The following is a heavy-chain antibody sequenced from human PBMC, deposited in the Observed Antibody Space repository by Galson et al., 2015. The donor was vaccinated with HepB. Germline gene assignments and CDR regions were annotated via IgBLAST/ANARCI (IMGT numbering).Heavy chain of an antibody. J-gene: IGHJ4*02. D-gene: IGHD6-13*01. CDR2: IWYDGSNK. CDR3: VRAPLVLFAYFDY. Sequence: SLRLSCAASGFTFSSYGMHWVRQAPGKGLEWVAVIWYDGSNKYYADSVKGRFTISRDNSKNTLYLQMNSLRAEDTAVYYCVRAPLVLFAYFDYWGQGTLVTVSS. V-gene: IGHV3-33*01. CDR1: GFTFSSYG.